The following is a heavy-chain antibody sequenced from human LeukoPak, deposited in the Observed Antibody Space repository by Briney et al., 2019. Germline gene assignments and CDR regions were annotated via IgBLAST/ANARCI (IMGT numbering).Heavy chain of an antibody. CDR2: ISYDGTNK. J-gene: IGHJ4*02. Sequence: GRSLRLSCAVSGFTFSSYGMHWVRQAPGKGLEWMAVISYDGTNKYYADSVKGRFTISRDNSKNTLYLQMNSLRAEDTAVYYCAKDLNYDFWGGLGNWGQGTLVTVSS. CDR1: GFTFSSYG. V-gene: IGHV3-30*18. CDR3: AKDLNYDFWGGLGN. D-gene: IGHD3-3*01.